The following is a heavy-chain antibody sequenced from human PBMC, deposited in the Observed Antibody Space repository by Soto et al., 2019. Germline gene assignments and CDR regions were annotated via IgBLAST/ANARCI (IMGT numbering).Heavy chain of an antibody. D-gene: IGHD3-22*01. CDR3: ARAPVGYYDSSGNMDV. J-gene: IGHJ6*02. V-gene: IGHV3-33*01. Sequence: GGSLRLSCAASGFTFSSYGMHWVRQAPGKGLEWVAVIWYDGSNKYYADSVKGRFTISRDNSKNTLYLQMNSLRAEDTAVYYCARAPVGYYDSSGNMDVWGQGTTVTVSS. CDR1: GFTFSSYG. CDR2: IWYDGSNK.